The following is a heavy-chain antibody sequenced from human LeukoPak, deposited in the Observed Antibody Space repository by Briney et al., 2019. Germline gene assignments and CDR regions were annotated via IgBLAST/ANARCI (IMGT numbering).Heavy chain of an antibody. V-gene: IGHV3-30*18. CDR3: AKDQGDMVRGVYYYYGMDV. D-gene: IGHD3-10*01. CDR2: IAYSGRNR. J-gene: IGHJ6*02. Sequence: GGSLRLSCAASGFTFSSYGMHWVRQAPGKGLEWVAVIAYSGRNRYYADSVEGRFTISRDNSKKTLYLEMNSLRAEDTAVYYCAKDQGDMVRGVYYYYGMDVWGQGTTVTVSS. CDR1: GFTFSSYG.